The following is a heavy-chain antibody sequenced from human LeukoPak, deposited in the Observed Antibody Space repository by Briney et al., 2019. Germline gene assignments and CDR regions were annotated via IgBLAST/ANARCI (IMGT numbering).Heavy chain of an antibody. Sequence: SETLSLTCTVSGDSISSSNSYWGWIRQPPGKGLEWIGSIYYSGNTYYNASLKSRVSISVDTSKNQFSLSLTSVTAADMAVYYCARQTGSGLFILPGGQGTLVTVSS. CDR3: ARQTGSGLFILP. CDR1: GDSISSSNSY. V-gene: IGHV4-39*01. CDR2: IYYSGNT. D-gene: IGHD3/OR15-3a*01. J-gene: IGHJ4*02.